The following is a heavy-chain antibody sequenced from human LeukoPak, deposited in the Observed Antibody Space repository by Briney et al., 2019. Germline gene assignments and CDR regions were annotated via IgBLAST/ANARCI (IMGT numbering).Heavy chain of an antibody. D-gene: IGHD3-16*01. Sequence: GGSLRLSCAASGFTFDDYAIHWVRQAPGKGLEWVSGISWNSGSIGYADSVKGRFTISRDNSKNTLYLQMNSLRAADTAIYYCAKPDDYVWGSPDLWGQGTLVTVSS. CDR3: AKPDDYVWGSPDL. CDR2: ISWNSGSI. CDR1: GFTFDDYA. V-gene: IGHV3-9*01. J-gene: IGHJ5*02.